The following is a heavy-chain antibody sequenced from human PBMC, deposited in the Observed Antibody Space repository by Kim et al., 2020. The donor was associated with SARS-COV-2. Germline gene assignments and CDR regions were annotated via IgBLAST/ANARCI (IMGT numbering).Heavy chain of an antibody. V-gene: IGHV4-39*01. CDR2: FYYSGSN. Sequence: SETLSLTCTVSGGSISSSRYYWGWIRQPPGKGLEWIGSFYYSGSNYYNPSLKSRVTISVDPSKNQFSLKLTSVTAADTAVYYCARAVTTIPHWGQGTLVTVSS. CDR3: ARAVTTIPH. CDR1: GGSISSSRYY. D-gene: IGHD4-17*01. J-gene: IGHJ4*02.